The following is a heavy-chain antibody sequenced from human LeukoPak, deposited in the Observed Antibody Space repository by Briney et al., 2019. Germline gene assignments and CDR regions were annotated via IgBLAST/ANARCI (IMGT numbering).Heavy chain of an antibody. Sequence: SQTLSLTCAISGDSVSSNSVTWNWIRQSPSRGLEWLGRTYYRSKWSNDYAVSVKSRLTINPDTSKNHFSLQLNFVTPEDTAVYFCARALGVVFDYWGQGTLVTVSS. D-gene: IGHD2-8*01. J-gene: IGHJ4*02. CDR3: ARALGVVFDY. CDR1: GDSVSSNSVT. V-gene: IGHV6-1*01. CDR2: TYYRSKWSN.